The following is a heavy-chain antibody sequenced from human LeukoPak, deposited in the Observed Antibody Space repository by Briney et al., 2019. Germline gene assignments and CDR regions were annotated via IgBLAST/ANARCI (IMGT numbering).Heavy chain of an antibody. J-gene: IGHJ4*02. CDR2: ISGNADTT. CDR1: GFTFSSYA. CDR3: AKTHVDTTYFDY. D-gene: IGHD5-18*01. Sequence: PGVSLRRSCAASGFTFSSYAMNWVRQAPGRGLDWVSAISGNADTTFYAHSVKGRFTISRDNSKNALYLQMNSLRAEDTALYYCAKTHVDTTYFDYWGQGTLVTVSS. V-gene: IGHV3-23*01.